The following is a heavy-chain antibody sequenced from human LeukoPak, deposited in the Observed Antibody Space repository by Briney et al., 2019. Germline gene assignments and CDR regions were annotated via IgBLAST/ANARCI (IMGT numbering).Heavy chain of an antibody. D-gene: IGHD3-3*01. CDR1: GGSISSYY. Sequence: SETLSLTCTVSGGSISSYYWSWIRQPPGKGLEWIGYIYYSGSTNYNPSLKSRVTISVDTSKNQFSLKLSSVTAADTAVYYCARGAATYYDFWSGYYRDYYYYYMDVWGKGTTVTASS. J-gene: IGHJ6*03. CDR3: ARGAATYYDFWSGYYRDYYYYYMDV. CDR2: IYYSGST. V-gene: IGHV4-59*01.